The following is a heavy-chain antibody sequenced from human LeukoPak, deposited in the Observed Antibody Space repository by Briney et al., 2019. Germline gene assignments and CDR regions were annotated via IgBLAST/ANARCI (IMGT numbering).Heavy chain of an antibody. CDR1: GFTVSTNY. CDR2: LYSGGST. J-gene: IGHJ4*02. V-gene: IGHV3-66*01. Sequence: GGSLRLSCAASGFTVSTNYMSWVRQSPGKGLEWVSVLYSGGSTYYADSVKGRFTISRDNSKNTVLLQMNSLRAEDTAVYYCARDYDGKAWYYFDYWGQGTLVTVSS. CDR3: ARDYDGKAWYYFDY. D-gene: IGHD4-23*01.